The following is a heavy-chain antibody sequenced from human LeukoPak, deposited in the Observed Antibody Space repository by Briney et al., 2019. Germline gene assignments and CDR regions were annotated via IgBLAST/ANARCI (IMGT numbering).Heavy chain of an antibody. D-gene: IGHD1-26*01. Sequence: ASVKVSCKASGYTFTGYYMHWVRQAPGQGLEWMGWINPNSGGTNYAQKFQGRVTMTRDTSISTAYMELSRLRSDDAAVYYCARALLVGATPFDYWGQGTLVTVSS. CDR1: GYTFTGYY. CDR3: ARALLVGATPFDY. V-gene: IGHV1-2*02. CDR2: INPNSGGT. J-gene: IGHJ4*02.